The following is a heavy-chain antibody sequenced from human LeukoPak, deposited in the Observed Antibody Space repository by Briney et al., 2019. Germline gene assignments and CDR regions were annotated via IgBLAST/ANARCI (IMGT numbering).Heavy chain of an antibody. CDR2: INPDGSEK. V-gene: IGHV3-7*01. CDR3: ARVWYFGDSAWRYFDY. Sequence: GGSLRLSCAASGFTFSSYWMSWVRQAPGKGLEWVANINPDGSEKQYVDSVKGRFTTSRDNAKNSLYLQMNSLRAEDTAVYYCARVWYFGDSAWRYFDYWGQRALVTVSS. D-gene: IGHD3-10*01. CDR1: GFTFSSYW. J-gene: IGHJ4*02.